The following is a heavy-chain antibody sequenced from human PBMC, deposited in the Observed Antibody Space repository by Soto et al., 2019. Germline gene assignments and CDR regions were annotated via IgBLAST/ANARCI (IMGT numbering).Heavy chain of an antibody. CDR1: GGSIRTGGYS. V-gene: IGHV4-30-2*01. J-gene: IGHJ4*02. CDR2: TYHSGNP. Sequence: QLQLQESGSGLVKPSQTLSLTCTVSGGSIRTGGYSWSWIRQPPGKGLEWIGNTYHSGNPYYNPSPQSRVTISVDGSKNQFSLQVSSVTAADTAVYYCAREDYGDYGGYFDYWGQGSLVTVSS. D-gene: IGHD4-17*01. CDR3: AREDYGDYGGYFDY.